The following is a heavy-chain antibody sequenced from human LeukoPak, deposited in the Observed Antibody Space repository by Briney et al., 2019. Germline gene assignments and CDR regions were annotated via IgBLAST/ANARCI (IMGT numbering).Heavy chain of an antibody. D-gene: IGHD5-18*01. CDR3: ARDLVSSTRIQLWFNHYYGMDV. J-gene: IGHJ6*02. CDR1: GFTFSSYA. V-gene: IGHV3-30*04. CDR2: ISYDGSNK. Sequence: GRSLSLSCAASGFTFSSYAMHWVRQAPGKGLEWVAVISYDGSNKYYADSVKGRFTISRDNSKNTLYLQMNSLRAEDTAVYYCARDLVSSTRIQLWFNHYYGMDVWGQGTTVTVSS.